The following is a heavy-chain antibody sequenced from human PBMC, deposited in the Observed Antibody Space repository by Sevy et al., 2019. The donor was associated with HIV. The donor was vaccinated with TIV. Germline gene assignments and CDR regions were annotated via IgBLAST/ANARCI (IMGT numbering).Heavy chain of an antibody. D-gene: IGHD3-16*02. CDR2: ESYDTSNR. CDR1: GFSFNRYA. Sequence: GGSLRLSCAASGFSFNRYAMHWVRQAPGKGLEWVAMESYDTSNRYYADSVKGRFSISRDNFNNTLFLQMNTLRPEDRAGDYGTSDAPGDFVSGRYRTHWGRGTLVTVSS. J-gene: IGHJ4*02. CDR3: TSDAPGDFVSGRYRTH. V-gene: IGHV3-30*14.